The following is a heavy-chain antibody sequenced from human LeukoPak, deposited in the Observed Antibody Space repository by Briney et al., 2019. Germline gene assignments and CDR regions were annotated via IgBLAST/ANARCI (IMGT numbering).Heavy chain of an antibody. D-gene: IGHD2-8*01. J-gene: IGHJ4*02. CDR3: ARVVGRVGDIVLMVYAAYFDY. Sequence: SETLSLTCTVSGGSISSYYWSWIRQPPGKGLEWTGYIYYSGSTYYNPSLKSRVTISVDTSKNQFSLKLSSVTAADTAVYYCARVVGRVGDIVLMVYAAYFDYWGQGTLVTVSS. CDR1: GGSISSYY. V-gene: IGHV4-30-4*08. CDR2: IYYSGST.